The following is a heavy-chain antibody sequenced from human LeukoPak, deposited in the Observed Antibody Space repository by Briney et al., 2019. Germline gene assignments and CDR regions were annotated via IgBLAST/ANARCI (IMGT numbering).Heavy chain of an antibody. CDR2: IYYSGST. D-gene: IGHD6-6*01. CDR1: GXSISTYY. V-gene: IGHV4-59*08. Sequence: PSETLSLTCSVSGXSISTYYWSWIRQPPGKGLEWIGYIYYSGSTNYNPSLKSRVTISVDTSKNQFSLKLSSVTAADTAVYYCARRKQLGGYYYYGLDVWGLGTTVTVSS. J-gene: IGHJ6*02. CDR3: ARRKQLGGYYYYGLDV.